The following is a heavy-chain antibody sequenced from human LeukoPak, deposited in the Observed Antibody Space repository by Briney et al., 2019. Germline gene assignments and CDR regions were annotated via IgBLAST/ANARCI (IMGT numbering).Heavy chain of an antibody. CDR3: ARRGDYYDSSGYYIAFDI. D-gene: IGHD3-22*01. V-gene: IGHV3-21*01. CDR1: GFTFSSYS. Sequence: GGSLRLSCAASGFTFSSYSMNWVRQAPGKGLEWVSSISSSSSYIYYADSVKGRFTISRDNAKNSLYLQMNSLRAEDTAVYYCARRGDYYDSSGYYIAFDIWGQGTMVTVSS. CDR2: ISSSSSYI. J-gene: IGHJ3*02.